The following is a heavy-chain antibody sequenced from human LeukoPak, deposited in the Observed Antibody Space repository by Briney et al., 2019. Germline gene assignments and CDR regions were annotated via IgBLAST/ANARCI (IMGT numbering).Heavy chain of an antibody. V-gene: IGHV1-69*06. CDR1: EGTFSSYA. J-gene: IGHJ6*03. CDR2: IIPIFGTA. CDR3: ARTSEGYYDFWSGYYTSYYYYYMDV. D-gene: IGHD3-3*01. Sequence: SVRVSCKASEGTFSSYAISWVRQAPGQGLEWMGGIIPIFGTANYAQKFQGRVTITADKSTSTAYMELSSLRSEDTAVYYCARTSEGYYDFWSGYYTSYYYYYMDVWGKGTTVTVSS.